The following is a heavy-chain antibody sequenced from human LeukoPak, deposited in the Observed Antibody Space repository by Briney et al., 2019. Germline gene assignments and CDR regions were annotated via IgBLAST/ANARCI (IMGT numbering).Heavy chain of an antibody. V-gene: IGHV1-69*05. J-gene: IGHJ6*03. Sequence: SVKVSCKASGGTFSSYATSWVRQAPGQGLEWMGRIIPIFGTANYAQKFQGRVTITTDESTSTAYMELSSLRSEDTAVYYCATQYDFWSGYYTGINYYYMDVWGKGTTVTVSS. CDR1: GGTFSSYA. CDR3: ATQYDFWSGYYTGINYYYMDV. D-gene: IGHD3-3*01. CDR2: IIPIFGTA.